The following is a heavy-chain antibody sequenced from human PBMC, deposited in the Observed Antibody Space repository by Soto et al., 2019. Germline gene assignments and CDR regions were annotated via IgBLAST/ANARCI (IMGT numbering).Heavy chain of an antibody. J-gene: IGHJ5*02. CDR2: ITPIFGTS. CDR1: GGTVSSYA. D-gene: IGHD6-13*01. V-gene: IGHV1-69*01. Sequence: QVQLVQSGAEVKKPGSSVKVSCKASGGTVSSYALIWVRQAPGQGLEWMGGITPIFGTSNNAQQFQGRVTITADESTNTAYMELSSLRSEDTAVYYCARDVRGAGARAIGSTNWFDPWGQGTLVTVSS. CDR3: ARDVRGAGARAIGSTNWFDP.